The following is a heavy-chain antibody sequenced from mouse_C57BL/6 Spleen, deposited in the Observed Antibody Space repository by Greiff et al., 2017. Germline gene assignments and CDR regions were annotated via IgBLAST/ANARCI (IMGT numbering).Heavy chain of an antibody. CDR2: INPNNGGT. CDR1: GYTFTDYY. CDR3: ARSSTMITTGNYYAMDY. Sequence: LMESGPELVKPGASVKISCKASGYTFTDYYMNWVKQSHGKSLEWIGDINPNNGGTSYNQKFKGKATLTVDKSSSTAYMELRSLTAEDSAVYYCARSSTMITTGNYYAMDYWGQGTSVTVSS. V-gene: IGHV1-26*01. D-gene: IGHD2-4*01. J-gene: IGHJ4*01.